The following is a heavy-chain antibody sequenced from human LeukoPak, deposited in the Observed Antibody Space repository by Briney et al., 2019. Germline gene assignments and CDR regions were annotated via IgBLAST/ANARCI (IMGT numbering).Heavy chain of an antibody. J-gene: IGHJ3*02. CDR2: TYYRSEWYS. CDR1: GDIVSSNSTA. Sequence: SQTLSLTCAISGDIVSSNSTACNWIRQSPSRGLEWLGRTYYRSEWYSDYAVSVKSRITINPDTSKNQFSLQLNSVTPEDTAVYYCARGGQGDGYSADEAFDIWGQGTMVTVSS. D-gene: IGHD5-24*01. V-gene: IGHV6-1*01. CDR3: ARGGQGDGYSADEAFDI.